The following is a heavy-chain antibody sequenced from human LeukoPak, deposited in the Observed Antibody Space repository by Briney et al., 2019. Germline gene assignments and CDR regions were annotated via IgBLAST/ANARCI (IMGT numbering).Heavy chain of an antibody. V-gene: IGHV3-21*01. CDR3: ARALIVGAGWAGY. Sequence: GGSLRLSCAASGFTFSSYSMNWVRQAPGKGLEWVSLISSSSSYIYYADSVKGRFTISRDNAKNSLYLQMNSLRAEDTAVYYCARALIVGAGWAGYWGQGTLVTVSS. J-gene: IGHJ4*02. CDR2: ISSSSSYI. D-gene: IGHD1-26*01. CDR1: GFTFSSYS.